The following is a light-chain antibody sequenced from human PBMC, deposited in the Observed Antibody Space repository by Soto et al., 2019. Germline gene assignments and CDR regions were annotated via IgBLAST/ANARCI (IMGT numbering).Light chain of an antibody. CDR3: ASYTSSSTSVI. J-gene: IGLJ2*01. CDR1: SGDIGSYNR. Sequence: SVLTQPASVSGSPGQSITISCTGTSGDIGSYNRVSWYQQHPGKAPKLIIYEVTDRPSGVSNRFSGSKSGNTASLTISGLQAEDEAEYYCASYTSSSTSVIFGRGTQLTVL. V-gene: IGLV2-14*01. CDR2: EVT.